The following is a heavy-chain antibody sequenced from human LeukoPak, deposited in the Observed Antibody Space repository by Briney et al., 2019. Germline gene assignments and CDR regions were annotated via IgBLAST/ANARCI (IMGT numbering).Heavy chain of an antibody. Sequence: GGSLRLSCAASGFTFTSYAMNWVRQAPGKGLEWVSLISGSGGTTYHSDSVKGRFTISRDNSKNTLYLQMNSLRAEDTAVYYCAKYYDSGSSPDAFNIWGQGTMVTVSS. CDR2: ISGSGGTT. D-gene: IGHD3-10*01. CDR1: GFTFTSYA. CDR3: AKYYDSGSSPDAFNI. V-gene: IGHV3-23*01. J-gene: IGHJ3*02.